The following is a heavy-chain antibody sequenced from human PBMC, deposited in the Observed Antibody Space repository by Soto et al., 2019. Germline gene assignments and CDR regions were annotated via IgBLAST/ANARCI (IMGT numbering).Heavy chain of an antibody. V-gene: IGHV1-69*13. Sequence: SVKVSCKASGGTFSSYATSWVRQAPGQGLEWMGGIIPIFGTANYAQKFQGRVTITADESTSTAYMELSSLRSEDTAVYYCARRPRYSSGWPLDYWGQGTLVTVSS. CDR1: GGTFSSYA. J-gene: IGHJ4*02. D-gene: IGHD6-19*01. CDR3: ARRPRYSSGWPLDY. CDR2: IIPIFGTA.